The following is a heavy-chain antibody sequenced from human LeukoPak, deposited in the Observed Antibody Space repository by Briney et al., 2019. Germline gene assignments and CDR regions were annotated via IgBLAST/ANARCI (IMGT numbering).Heavy chain of an antibody. CDR2: ISNSGTT. V-gene: IGHV4-31*03. CDR1: GDSVTSGGYF. D-gene: IGHD2-21*02. Sequence: SQTLSLTCTVSGDSVTSGGYFWTWIRHHPGKGLEWTGYISNSGTTSYNPSLKSRVSISVDTSNNQFSLSLSSVTAADTTVYYCARDVVVTSSPDDYDIWGQGTMVAVSS. CDR3: ARDVVVTSSPDDYDI. J-gene: IGHJ3*02.